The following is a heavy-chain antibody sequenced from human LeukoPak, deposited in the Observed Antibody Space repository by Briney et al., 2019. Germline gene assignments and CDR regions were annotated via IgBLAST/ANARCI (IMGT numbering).Heavy chain of an antibody. CDR1: GYLFTAYY. D-gene: IGHD1-26*01. CDR2: FNPNTADT. Sequence: ASVRVSCKASGYLFTAYYIHWVRQAPGQGLEWMGWFNPNTADTYSTQKFQGRVTMTRDTSISTAYMELSRLRSDDTAVYYCARDARGSYFLYYYYMDVWGKGTTVTVSS. CDR3: ARDARGSYFLYYYYMDV. V-gene: IGHV1-2*02. J-gene: IGHJ6*03.